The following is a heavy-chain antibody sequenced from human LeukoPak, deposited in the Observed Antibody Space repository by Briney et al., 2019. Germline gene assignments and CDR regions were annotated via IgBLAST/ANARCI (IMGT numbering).Heavy chain of an antibody. CDR1: GFTFRSYG. CDR3: ARASYGSGSYYGPSD. Sequence: PGGSLGLSCAASGFTFRSYGMHWVRQAPGKGLEWVAVIWYDGSNKYHADSVKGRFTISRDDAKNTLYLQMNSLRAEDTAIYYCARASYGSGSYYGPSDWGQGTLVTVSS. J-gene: IGHJ4*02. V-gene: IGHV3-33*01. D-gene: IGHD3-10*01. CDR2: IWYDGSNK.